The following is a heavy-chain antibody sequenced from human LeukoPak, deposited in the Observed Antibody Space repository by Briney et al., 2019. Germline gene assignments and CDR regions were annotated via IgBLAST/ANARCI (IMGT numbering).Heavy chain of an antibody. D-gene: IGHD3-16*02. V-gene: IGHV4-34*01. Sequence: SETLTLTCAAYGGTFSGYYWSWIRQPPGKGLEWIGEINHSGSTNYNPSLKSRVTISVDTSKNQFSLELSSVTAADTAVYYCARGVRRSFSMDVWGKGTTVTVSS. J-gene: IGHJ6*03. CDR1: GGTFSGYY. CDR3: ARGVRRSFSMDV. CDR2: INHSGST.